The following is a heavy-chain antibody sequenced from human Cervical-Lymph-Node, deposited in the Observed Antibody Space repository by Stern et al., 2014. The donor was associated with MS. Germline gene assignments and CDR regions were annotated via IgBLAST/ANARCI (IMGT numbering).Heavy chain of an antibody. CDR1: GYSFTSYW. V-gene: IGHV5-51*03. J-gene: IGHJ4*02. CDR2: IYPGDSDN. D-gene: IGHD3-22*01. Sequence: EVQLVESGAEVKKPGESLKISCKGSGYSFTSYWIGWVRQMPGKGLEGMGIIYPGDSDNTYSPSFQGQVTFSADKSISTAYLQWSSLKASDTAMYYCARRVPSDYYDSSGYYGFFDFDYWGQGTLVTVSS. CDR3: ARRVPSDYYDSSGYYGFFDFDY.